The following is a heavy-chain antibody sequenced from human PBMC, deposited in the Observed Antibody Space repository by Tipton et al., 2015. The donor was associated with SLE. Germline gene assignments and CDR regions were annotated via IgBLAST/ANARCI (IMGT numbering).Heavy chain of an antibody. D-gene: IGHD2-21*01. CDR3: ARGGNGGESHYYYYYGMDV. Sequence: TLSLTCTVSGDSISSYYWSWIRQPPGKGLEWIGQISYSGNTNYSPSLKSRVTISVDTPKNQFSLRLSSVTAADTAVYYCARGGNGGESHYYYYYGMDVWGKGTLVTVSS. J-gene: IGHJ6*04. CDR1: GDSISSYY. V-gene: IGHV4-59*01. CDR2: ISYSGNT.